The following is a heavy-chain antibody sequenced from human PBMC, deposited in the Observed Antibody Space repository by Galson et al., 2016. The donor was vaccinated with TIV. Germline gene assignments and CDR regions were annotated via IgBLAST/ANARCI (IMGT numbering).Heavy chain of an antibody. D-gene: IGHD3-22*01. J-gene: IGHJ4*02. CDR2: IDWDDDK. Sequence: PALVKPTQTLTLTCTFSGFSLNTDGMCVNWIRQPPGKALEWLARIDWDDDKSYTSSLKTRFTISKDTSKNQVVLRMTNMDPVDTATYYCARISGYYDHSGHFIPRSFDYWGQGTPVTVSS. V-gene: IGHV2-70*11. CDR1: GFSLNTDGMC. CDR3: ARISGYYDHSGHFIPRSFDY.